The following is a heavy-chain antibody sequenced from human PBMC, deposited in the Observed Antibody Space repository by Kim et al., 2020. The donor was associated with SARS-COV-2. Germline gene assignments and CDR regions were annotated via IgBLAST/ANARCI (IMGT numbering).Heavy chain of an antibody. Sequence: YADSVKGRFTISRDNSKNTLYLQMNSLRAEDTAVYYCASLPQNYYYGMDVWGQGTTVTVSS. J-gene: IGHJ6*02. CDR3: ASLPQNYYYGMDV. V-gene: IGHV3-53*01.